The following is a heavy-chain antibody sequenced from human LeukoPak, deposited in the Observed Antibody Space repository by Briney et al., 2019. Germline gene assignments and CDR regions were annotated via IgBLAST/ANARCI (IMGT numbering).Heavy chain of an antibody. CDR2: INSDGRST. CDR3: AKAPSYSSSPDY. V-gene: IGHV3-74*01. J-gene: IGHJ4*02. D-gene: IGHD6-13*01. CDR1: GFTFSRYW. Sequence: GGSLRLSCVASGFTFSRYWMHWVRQAPGKGLVWVSRINSDGRSTNYADSVKGRFTISRDNAKNSLYLQMNSLRAEDTALYYCAKAPSYSSSPDYWGQGTLVTVSS.